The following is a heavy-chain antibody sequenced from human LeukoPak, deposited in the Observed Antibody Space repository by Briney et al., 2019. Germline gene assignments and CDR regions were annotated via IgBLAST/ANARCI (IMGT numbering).Heavy chain of an antibody. V-gene: IGHV1-18*01. J-gene: IGHJ4*02. D-gene: IGHD3-10*01. Sequence: ASVKVSCKASGHTFTSYGISWVRQAPGQGLEWMGWISAYNGNTNYAQKLQGRVTMTTDTSTSTAYMELRSPRSDDTAVYYCARGGITMVRGVIGTEYWGQGTLVTVSS. CDR2: ISAYNGNT. CDR3: ARGGITMVRGVIGTEY. CDR1: GHTFTSYG.